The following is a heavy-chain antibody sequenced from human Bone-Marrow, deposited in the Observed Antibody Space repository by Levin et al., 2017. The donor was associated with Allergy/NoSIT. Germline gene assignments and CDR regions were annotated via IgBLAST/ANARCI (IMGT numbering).Heavy chain of an antibody. V-gene: IGHV4-59*08. CDR1: GGSISSYY. J-gene: IGHJ4*02. Sequence: SETLSLTCTVSGGSISSYYWSWIRQPPGKGLEWIGYIYYSGSTNYNPSLKSRVTISVDTSKNQFSLKLSSVTAADTAVYYCARRGYSGYDESYYFDYWGQGTLVTVSS. CDR3: ARRGYSGYDESYYFDY. CDR2: IYYSGST. D-gene: IGHD5-12*01.